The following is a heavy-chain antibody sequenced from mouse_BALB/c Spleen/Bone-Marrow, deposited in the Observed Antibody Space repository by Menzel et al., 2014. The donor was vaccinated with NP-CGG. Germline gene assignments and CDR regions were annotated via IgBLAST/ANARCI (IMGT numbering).Heavy chain of an antibody. J-gene: IGHJ3*01. CDR2: IDPRTGYT. CDR3: ARWGDAY. Sequence: VQLQQSGAELVKPGTSVKMSCKASDYTFTSYWMHWVQQRPGQGLEWIGYIDPRTGYTEYNQKFKDKTTLAADKSSSTAYMQRSKLTSEDSAVDCCARWGDAYWGQGTLVTVSA. V-gene: IGHV1-7*01. CDR1: DYTFTSYW. D-gene: IGHD3-3*01.